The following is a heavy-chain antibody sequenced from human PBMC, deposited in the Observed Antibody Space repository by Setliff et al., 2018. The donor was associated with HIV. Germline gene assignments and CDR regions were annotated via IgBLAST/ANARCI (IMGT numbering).Heavy chain of an antibody. CDR3: ARDVGRIGRGQFDS. V-gene: IGHV1-69*13. CDR1: GGTFSDYG. D-gene: IGHD2-15*01. CDR2: IKTSFHTT. Sequence: SVKVSCKASGGTFSDYGVTWVRQAPGQGLEWMGGIKTSFHTTNYAQRFQGRVTITADESTSTAYMELSSLRSEDTAVYYCARDVGRIGRGQFDSWGQGTLVTVSS. J-gene: IGHJ4*02.